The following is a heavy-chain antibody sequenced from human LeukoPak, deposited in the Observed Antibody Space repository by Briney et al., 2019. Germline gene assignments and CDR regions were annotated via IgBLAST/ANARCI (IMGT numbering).Heavy chain of an antibody. V-gene: IGHV3-53*01. Sequence: PGGSLRLSCTVSGFTVSSNSMSWVRQAPGKGLEWVSFIYSGSTHYSDSVKGRFTISRDNAKNSLYLQMNSLRAEDTAVYYCAREAYGSGSYSDYWGQGTLVTVSS. D-gene: IGHD3-10*01. CDR2: IYSGST. J-gene: IGHJ4*02. CDR3: AREAYGSGSYSDY. CDR1: GFTVSSNS.